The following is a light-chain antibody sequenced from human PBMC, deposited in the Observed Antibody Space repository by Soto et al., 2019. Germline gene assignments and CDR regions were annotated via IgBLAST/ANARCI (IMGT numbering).Light chain of an antibody. Sequence: EIQMTQSPSTLSVSVGDRVTITCRASQTISSWLAWYQQKPGKAPKLLIYKASTLKSGVPSRFSGSGSGTEFTLTISSLQPDDFATYYCQQYSTYPLTFGGGTKVDIK. CDR3: QQYSTYPLT. CDR2: KAS. J-gene: IGKJ4*01. CDR1: QTISSW. V-gene: IGKV1-5*03.